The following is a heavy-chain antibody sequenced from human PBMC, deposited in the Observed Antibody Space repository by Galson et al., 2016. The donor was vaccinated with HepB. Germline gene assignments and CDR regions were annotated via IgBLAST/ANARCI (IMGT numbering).Heavy chain of an antibody. CDR1: GITFENYA. D-gene: IGHD4-11*01. CDR2: ISWNSGSI. CDR3: TKDQNIDSSDGFDI. J-gene: IGHJ3*02. V-gene: IGHV3-9*01. Sequence: SLRLSCAASGITFENYAMHWVRQAPGKGLEWVSGISWNSGSIGYADSVKGRFTISRDNVKKSLYLQMNSLRVEDTALYYCTKDQNIDSSDGFDIWGQGTMVTVSS.